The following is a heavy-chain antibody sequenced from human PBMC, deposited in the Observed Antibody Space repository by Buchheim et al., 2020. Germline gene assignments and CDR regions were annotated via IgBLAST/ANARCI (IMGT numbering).Heavy chain of an antibody. CDR2: ISYDGSNK. CDR3: AKDQGGAEDY. V-gene: IGHV3-30*18. Sequence: QVQLVESGGGVVQPGRSLRLSCAASGFTFSSYGMHWVRQAPGKGLEWVAVISYDGSNKYYADSVKGRFTISRDNSKNTLYLQMNSLRAEDTAVYYCAKDQGGAEDYWGQGTL. CDR1: GFTFSSYG. D-gene: IGHD3-16*01. J-gene: IGHJ4*02.